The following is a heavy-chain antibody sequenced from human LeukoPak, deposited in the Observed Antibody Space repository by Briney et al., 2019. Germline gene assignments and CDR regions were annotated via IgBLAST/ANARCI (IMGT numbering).Heavy chain of an antibody. CDR1: GGSISSSSYY. D-gene: IGHD5-18*01. J-gene: IGHJ4*02. Sequence: SETLSLTCTVSGGSISSSSYYWGWIRQPPGKGLEWIGSIYYSGSTYYNPSLKSRVTISVDTSKNQFSLKLSSVTAADTAVYYCARGGPLGIQLWKRYGPLDHWGQGTLVTVSS. CDR3: ARGGPLGIQLWKRYGPLDH. CDR2: IYYSGST. V-gene: IGHV4-39*07.